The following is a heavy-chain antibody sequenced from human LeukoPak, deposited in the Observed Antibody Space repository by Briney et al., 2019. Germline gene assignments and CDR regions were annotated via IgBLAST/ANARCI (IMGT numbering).Heavy chain of an antibody. CDR3: ARRSRPHSQASCTGGNCYYYYFDY. V-gene: IGHV1-18*01. CDR1: VYTFTNYG. CDR2: ISAYNGNT. Sequence: ASVNVSCKASVYTFTNYGISWVRQAPGQGLGWMGWISAYNGNTNNANNAHGRVTMTTDTSPNTDYIQLRSLTSAAPAVLYCARRSRPHSQASCTGGNCYYYYFDYWGQGNPVTVSS. J-gene: IGHJ4*02. D-gene: IGHD2-15*01.